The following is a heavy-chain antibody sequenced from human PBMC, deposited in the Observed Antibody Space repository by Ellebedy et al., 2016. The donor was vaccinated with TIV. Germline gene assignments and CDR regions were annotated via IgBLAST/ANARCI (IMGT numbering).Heavy chain of an antibody. CDR3: AREKGGKYYFDY. J-gene: IGHJ4*02. CDR2: INPNSGGT. V-gene: IGHV1-2*02. CDR1: GYSFTGYY. Sequence: AASVKVSCKASGYSFTGYYMHWVRQAPGQGLEWMGWINPNSGGTKYAQKFQGRVTMTRDTSISTAYMELSRLRSDDTAVYYCAREKGGKYYFDYWGQGTLVTVSS.